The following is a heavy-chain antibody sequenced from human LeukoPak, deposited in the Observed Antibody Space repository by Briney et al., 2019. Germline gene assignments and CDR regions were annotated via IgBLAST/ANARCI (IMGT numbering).Heavy chain of an antibody. V-gene: IGHV3-73*01. CDR1: GFTFSGSA. CDR2: IRSKANSYAT. J-gene: IGHJ5*02. CDR3: TRLPNYGDNWFDP. Sequence: GGSLRLSCAASGFTFSGSAMHWVRQASGKGLEWVVRIRSKANSYATAYAASVKGRFTISRGDSKNTAYLQMNSLKTEDTAVYYCTRLPNYGDNWFDPWGQGTLVTVSS. D-gene: IGHD3-16*01.